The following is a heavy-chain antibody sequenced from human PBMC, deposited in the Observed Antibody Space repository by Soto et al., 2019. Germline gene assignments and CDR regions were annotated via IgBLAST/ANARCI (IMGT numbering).Heavy chain of an antibody. J-gene: IGHJ4*02. Sequence: GASVKVSCKASGGTFSSYAISWVRQAPGQGLEWMGGIIPIFGTANYAQKFQGRVTITADESTSTAYMELSSLRSEDTAVYYCARDGYSSGWTFDYWGQGTLVTVSS. V-gene: IGHV1-69*13. CDR2: IIPIFGTA. CDR3: ARDGYSSGWTFDY. D-gene: IGHD6-19*01. CDR1: GGTFSSYA.